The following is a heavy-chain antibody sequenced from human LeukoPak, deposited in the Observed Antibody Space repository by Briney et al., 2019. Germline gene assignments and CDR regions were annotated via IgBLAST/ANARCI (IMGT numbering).Heavy chain of an antibody. J-gene: IGHJ4*02. V-gene: IGHV3-23*01. CDR2: VSGSGAST. Sequence: GGSLRLSCAASGFSFNSAAMTWVRQAPGKGLEWVSLVSGSGASTYYADSVKGRFTISRDNSKNTLYLQMNSLRAEDAAVYYCAKAVTRSGYQQFDYWGQGTLVTVSS. CDR1: GFSFNSAA. D-gene: IGHD3-22*01. CDR3: AKAVTRSGYQQFDY.